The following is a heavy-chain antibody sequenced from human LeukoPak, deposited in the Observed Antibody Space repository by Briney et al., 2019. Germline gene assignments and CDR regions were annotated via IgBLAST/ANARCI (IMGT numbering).Heavy chain of an antibody. V-gene: IGHV4-59*01. CDR1: GGSISSYY. CDR3: ARGYYYDLGALMYYFDY. Sequence: SETLSLTCTVSGGSISSYYWSWIRQPPGKGLEWIGYIYYSGSTNYNPSLKSRVTISVDTSKNQFSLKLSSVTAADTAVYYCARGYYYDLGALMYYFDYWGQGTLVTVSS. D-gene: IGHD3-22*01. CDR2: IYYSGST. J-gene: IGHJ4*02.